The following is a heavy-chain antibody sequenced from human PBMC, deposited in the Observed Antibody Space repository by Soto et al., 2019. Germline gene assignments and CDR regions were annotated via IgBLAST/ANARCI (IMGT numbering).Heavy chain of an antibody. J-gene: IGHJ4*02. CDR3: ASVGPPLDY. CDR2: ISSSGSPI. Sequence: QVQLVESGGGLVKPGGSLRLSCAASGFTLSEYYMSWIRQAPGKGLEWVSYISSSGSPIYCADSMKGRFTISRDNAKNSLYLQMNSRRAEETAVYYWASVGPPLDYWGQGTLVTVSS. V-gene: IGHV3-11*01. CDR1: GFTLSEYY.